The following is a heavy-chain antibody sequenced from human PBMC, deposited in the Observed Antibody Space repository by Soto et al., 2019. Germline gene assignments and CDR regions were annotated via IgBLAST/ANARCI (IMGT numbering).Heavy chain of an antibody. D-gene: IGHD2-21*02. CDR3: ARSYSGGDAYFDY. Sequence: SETLSLTCAVSGGSISSGGYAWAWIRQPPGKGLEWVGYIYQSGSTYYNPSLKSRVAIAADRSKNQFSLNLASVTAADTAVYYCARSYSGGDAYFDYWGQGTVVTVSS. J-gene: IGHJ4*02. V-gene: IGHV4-30-2*01. CDR2: IYQSGST. CDR1: GGSISSGGYA.